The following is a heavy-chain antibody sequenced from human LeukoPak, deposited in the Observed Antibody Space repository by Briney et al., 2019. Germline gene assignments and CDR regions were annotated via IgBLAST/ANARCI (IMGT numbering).Heavy chain of an antibody. CDR3: ARWSGSYLHAFDI. Sequence: ASVKVSCKASGYTFTGYYMHWVRQAPGQGLEWMGWINPNSGDTNYAQRFQGRVTMTRNTSISTAYMELSSLRSEDTAVYYCARWSGSYLHAFDIWGQGTMVTVSS. CDR1: GYTFTGYY. V-gene: IGHV1-2*02. CDR2: INPNSGDT. J-gene: IGHJ3*02. D-gene: IGHD1-26*01.